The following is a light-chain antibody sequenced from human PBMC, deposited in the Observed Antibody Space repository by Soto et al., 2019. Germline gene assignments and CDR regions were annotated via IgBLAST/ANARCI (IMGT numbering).Light chain of an antibody. V-gene: IGKV3-20*01. CDR1: ETVSSTY. J-gene: IGKJ4*01. Sequence: ENVLTQSPGTLSLSPGERATLSCRARETVSSTYLAWYQQKPGQAPRLLIYGASSRATGIPDRVSGSGSGTDFTLTISRLEPEDFAVYYCQQYGSSPLTFGGGTRVEIK. CDR2: GAS. CDR3: QQYGSSPLT.